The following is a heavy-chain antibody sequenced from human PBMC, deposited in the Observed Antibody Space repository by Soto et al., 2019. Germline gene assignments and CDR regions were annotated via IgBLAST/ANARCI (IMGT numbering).Heavy chain of an antibody. J-gene: IGHJ4*02. V-gene: IGHV4-61*01. CDR3: ARATGDSYGPVDY. CDR1: GGSVSSGSYY. D-gene: IGHD5-18*01. CDR2: IYYSGST. Sequence: QVQLQESGPGLVKPSETLSLTCTVSGGSVSSGSYYWSWIRQHPGKGLEWIGYIYYSGSTNYNPSLKSRVPISVDTSKNQFSLKLSSVPAADTAVYYCARATGDSYGPVDYWGQGTLVTVSS.